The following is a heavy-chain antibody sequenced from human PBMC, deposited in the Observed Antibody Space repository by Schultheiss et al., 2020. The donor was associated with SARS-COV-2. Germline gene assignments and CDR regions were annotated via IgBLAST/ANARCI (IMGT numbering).Heavy chain of an antibody. D-gene: IGHD2-15*01. CDR2: INHSGST. J-gene: IGHJ4*02. CDR3: ARSGGYCSGGSCYSVNYFDY. V-gene: IGHV4-39*07. CDR1: GGSISSSSSY. Sequence: GSLRLYCTVSGGSISSSSSYWGWIRQPPGKGLEWIGEINHSGSTNYNPSLKSRVTISVDTSKNQFSLKLSSVTAADTAVYYCARSGGYCSGGSCYSVNYFDYWCQGTLVTVSS.